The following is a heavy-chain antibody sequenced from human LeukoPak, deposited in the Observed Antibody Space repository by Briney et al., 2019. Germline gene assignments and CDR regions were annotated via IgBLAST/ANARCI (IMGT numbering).Heavy chain of an antibody. J-gene: IGHJ4*02. CDR1: GFTFSDHY. Sequence: PGGSLRLSCAASGFTFSDHYMDWVRQAPGKGLEWVGRSRNKANGNTTEYAASVKGRFTISRDDSKNLLHLQMNTLQTADTACYYGLRVSDFWGQGTLVTVSS. V-gene: IGHV3-72*01. CDR3: LRVSDF. CDR2: SRNKANGNTT.